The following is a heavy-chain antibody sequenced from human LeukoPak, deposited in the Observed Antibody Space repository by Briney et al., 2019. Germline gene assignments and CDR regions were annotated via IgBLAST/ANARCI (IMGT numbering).Heavy chain of an antibody. CDR3: ARGYYYGSGSYYPQSYYYYYMDV. D-gene: IGHD3-10*01. CDR1: GFTFDDYG. V-gene: IGHV3-20*04. Sequence: GGSLRLSCAASGFTFDDYGMSWVRQAPGKGLEWVSGINWNGGSTGYADSGKGRFTISRDNAKNSLYLQMNSLRAEDTALYYCARGYYYGSGSYYPQSYYYYYMDVWGKGTTVTVSS. CDR2: INWNGGST. J-gene: IGHJ6*03.